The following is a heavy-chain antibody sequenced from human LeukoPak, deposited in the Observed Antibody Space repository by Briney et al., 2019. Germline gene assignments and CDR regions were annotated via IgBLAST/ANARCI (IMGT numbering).Heavy chain of an antibody. Sequence: GSLRLSCAASGFTFSSYWMSWVRQAPGKGLEWIGYIYYSGSTYYNPSLKSRVTISVDTSKNQFSLKLSSVTAADTAVYYCATTLLYPHYYFDYWGQGTLVTVSS. V-gene: IGHV4-59*06. D-gene: IGHD1-14*01. CDR1: GFTFSSYW. CDR2: IYYSGST. CDR3: ATTLLYPHYYFDY. J-gene: IGHJ4*02.